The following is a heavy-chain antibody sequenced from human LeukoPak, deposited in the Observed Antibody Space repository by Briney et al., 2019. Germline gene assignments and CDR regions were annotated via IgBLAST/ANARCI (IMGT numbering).Heavy chain of an antibody. Sequence: GGSLRLSCAASGFTFSSYGMHWVRQAPGKGLEWVAVISYDGSNKYYADSVKGRFTISRDNSKNTLYLQMNSLRAEDTAVYYCARDRSLGYCSSTSCYAPNWYFDLWGRGTLVTVSS. CDR1: GFTFSSYG. J-gene: IGHJ2*01. V-gene: IGHV3-30*03. CDR3: ARDRSLGYCSSTSCYAPNWYFDL. CDR2: ISYDGSNK. D-gene: IGHD2-2*01.